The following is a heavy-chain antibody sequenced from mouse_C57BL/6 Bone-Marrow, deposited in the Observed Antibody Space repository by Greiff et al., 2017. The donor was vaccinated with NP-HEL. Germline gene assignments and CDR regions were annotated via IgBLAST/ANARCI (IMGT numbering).Heavy chain of an antibody. Sequence: QVQLQQPGAGLVKPGASVKMSCKASGYTFTSYWITWVRQCPGQGLEWVGEICRGSGSTNYNEKFKSKATLTVDTSTSTVYMQLSSLTSEDSAVYYDAREYYCGSSYWYFDYWGTGTTVTVSS. V-gene: IGHV1-55*01. D-gene: IGHD1-1*01. CDR3: AREYYCGSSYWYFDY. J-gene: IGHJ1*03. CDR1: GYTFTSYW. CDR2: ICRGSGST.